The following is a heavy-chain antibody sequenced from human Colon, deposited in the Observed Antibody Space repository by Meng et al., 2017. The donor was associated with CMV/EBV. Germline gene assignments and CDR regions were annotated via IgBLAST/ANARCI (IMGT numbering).Heavy chain of an antibody. D-gene: IGHD3-10*01. CDR3: ARGRGYPVVRGAPLRTYSHYYGMDV. J-gene: IGHJ6*02. V-gene: IGHV1-69*10. CDR2: IIPKLGIV. CDR1: GGTLSIYA. Sequence: SVKVSCKASGGTLSIYAINWVRQAPGQGLEWMGGIIPKLGIVNYAQRFQDRVTITADKSTDTVYMDLSSLRYGDTAVYYCARGRGYPVVRGAPLRTYSHYYGMDVWGQGTTVTSP.